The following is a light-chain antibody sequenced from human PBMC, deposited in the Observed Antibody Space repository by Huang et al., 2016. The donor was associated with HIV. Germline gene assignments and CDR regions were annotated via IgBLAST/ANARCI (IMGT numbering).Light chain of an antibody. CDR1: QSRMYSNVLNY. V-gene: IGKV2-28*01. CDR3: MQTLQIPLT. J-gene: IGKJ5*01. Sequence: DIVMTQSPLTLTVTPGEPASISCASNQSRMYSNVLNYLYWYVQKPGRSPQVLMSLGSYRASGVPDRFSVTGSGTNFTFRISSVEAEDVGFYYCMQTLQIPLTFGQGTRLEIK. CDR2: LGS.